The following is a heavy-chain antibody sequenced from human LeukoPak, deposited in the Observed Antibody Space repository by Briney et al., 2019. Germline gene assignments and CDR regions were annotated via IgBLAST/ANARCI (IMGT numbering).Heavy chain of an antibody. CDR1: GVSISSSSYY. D-gene: IGHD2-2*01. V-gene: IGHV4-39*01. CDR2: IYYSGST. CDR3: ARLGYCSSTSCYFYY. Sequence: SETLSLTCTVSGVSISSSSYYWGWIRQPPGKGLEWIGSIYYSGSTNYNPSLKSRVTISVDTSKHQFSLKLSSVTAADTAVYYCARLGYCSSTSCYFYYWGQGTLVTVSS. J-gene: IGHJ4*02.